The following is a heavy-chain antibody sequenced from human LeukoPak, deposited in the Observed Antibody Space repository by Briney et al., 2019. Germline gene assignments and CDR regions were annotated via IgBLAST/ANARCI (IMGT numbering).Heavy chain of an antibody. V-gene: IGHV1-2*02. CDR1: GYTFTSYD. J-gene: IGHJ5*02. Sequence: ASVKVSCKASGYTFTSYDINWVRQATGQGLEWMGWINPNSGGTNYALKFQGRVTMTRDTSISTAYMELSRLKSDDTAVYYCTRVGVDYWFDPWGQGTLVTVSS. CDR3: TRVGVDYWFDP. D-gene: IGHD3-16*01. CDR2: INPNSGGT.